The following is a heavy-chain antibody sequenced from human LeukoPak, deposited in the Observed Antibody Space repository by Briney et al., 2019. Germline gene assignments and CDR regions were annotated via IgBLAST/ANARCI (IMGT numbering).Heavy chain of an antibody. J-gene: IGHJ4*02. CDR1: GFTFSTYW. CDR2: IHSDGRST. Sequence: GGSLRLSCAASGFTFSTYWMHWVRQPPGKGLVWVSRIHSDGRSTNYADSVKGRFTISRDNAKNTLFLQMNSLRAEDTAVYYCARAASTGTSFVYWGQGTLVTVSS. CDR3: ARAASTGTSFVY. D-gene: IGHD1-1*01. V-gene: IGHV3-74*01.